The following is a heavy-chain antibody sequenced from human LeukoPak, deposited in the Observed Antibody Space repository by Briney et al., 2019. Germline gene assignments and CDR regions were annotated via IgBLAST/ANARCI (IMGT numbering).Heavy chain of an antibody. CDR1: GGSISSSSYY. CDR2: IYYSGST. J-gene: IGHJ5*02. Sequence: PSETLSLTCTVSGGSISSSSYYWGWFRQPPGKGLEWIGSIYYSGSTYYNPPLKSRVTISVDTSKNQFSLKLSSVTAADTAVYYCARQNQQWLVRFHWFDPWGQGTLVTVSS. V-gene: IGHV4-39*07. D-gene: IGHD6-19*01. CDR3: ARQNQQWLVRFHWFDP.